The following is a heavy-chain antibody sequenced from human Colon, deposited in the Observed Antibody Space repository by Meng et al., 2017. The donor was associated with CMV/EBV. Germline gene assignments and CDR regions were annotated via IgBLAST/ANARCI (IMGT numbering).Heavy chain of an antibody. V-gene: IGHV3-30*02. J-gene: IGHJ3*01. Sequence: GESLKISCAASGFTLSNSGMHWVRQAPGKGLEWVAFFRFDGINRSYADSVKGRFTISRDTSKNMLYLQMNSLRAEDTALYYCAKDGGVPDIMYFAFDVWGLGTMVTVSS. D-gene: IGHD3-16*01. CDR1: GFTLSNSG. CDR3: AKDGGVPDIMYFAFDV. CDR2: FRFDGINR.